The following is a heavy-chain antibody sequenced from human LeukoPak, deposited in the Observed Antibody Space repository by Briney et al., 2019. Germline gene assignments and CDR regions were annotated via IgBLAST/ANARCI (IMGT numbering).Heavy chain of an antibody. Sequence: PSETLSLTCTVSGGSISSYYWSWIRQPPGKGLEWIGSIYYSGSSNYNPSLQSRVTISVDTSRGHFSLKLSSATAADTAVYYCARGERLGPDFWGQGTLVTVSS. CDR1: GGSISSYY. D-gene: IGHD1-1*01. V-gene: IGHV4-59*01. J-gene: IGHJ4*02. CDR2: IYYSGSS. CDR3: ARGERLGPDF.